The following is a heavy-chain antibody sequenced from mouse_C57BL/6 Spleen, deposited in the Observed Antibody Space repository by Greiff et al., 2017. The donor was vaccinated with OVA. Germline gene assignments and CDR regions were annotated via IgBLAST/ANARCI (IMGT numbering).Heavy chain of an antibody. CDR2: IYPGDGDT. CDR1: GYAFSSSW. J-gene: IGHJ2*01. V-gene: IGHV1-82*01. CDR3: ARRGYYDYDGYFDY. D-gene: IGHD2-4*01. Sequence: VKLQESGPELVKPGASVKISCKASGYAFSSSWMNWVKQRPGKGLEWIGRIYPGDGDTNYNGKFKGKATLTADKSSSTAYMQLSSLTSEDSAVYFCARRGYYDYDGYFDYWGQGTTLTVSS.